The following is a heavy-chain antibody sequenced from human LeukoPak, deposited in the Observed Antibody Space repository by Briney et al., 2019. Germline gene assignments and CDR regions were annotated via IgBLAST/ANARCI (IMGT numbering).Heavy chain of an antibody. CDR1: GFTFSSYS. J-gene: IGHJ4*02. CDR3: AKGPASSGYYDGNFDY. CDR2: ISGSGATT. D-gene: IGHD3-22*01. V-gene: IGHV3-23*01. Sequence: GGSLRLSCAASGFTFSSYSMNWVRQAPGKGLEWVSAISGSGATTYYAESVKGRFTISRDNFKNTLYLQTNSLRGEDTAIYYCAKGPASSGYYDGNFDYWGQGTLVTVSS.